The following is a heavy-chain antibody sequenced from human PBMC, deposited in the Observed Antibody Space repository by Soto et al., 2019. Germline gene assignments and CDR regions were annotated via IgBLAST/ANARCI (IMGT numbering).Heavy chain of an antibody. CDR2: ISYDGNNK. J-gene: IGHJ6*02. D-gene: IGHD3-22*01. V-gene: IGHV3-30*18. CDR1: GFSLSNNG. CDR3: AKGGSGNYLTYYYYYGMDV. Sequence: GSLRLSCAASGFSLSNNGMHWVRQAPGKGLDWVAVISYDGNNKYYADSVKGRFTISRDNSKNTVYLEMNNLRAEDTAMYYCAKGGSGNYLTYYYYYGMDVWGQGTTVTVSS.